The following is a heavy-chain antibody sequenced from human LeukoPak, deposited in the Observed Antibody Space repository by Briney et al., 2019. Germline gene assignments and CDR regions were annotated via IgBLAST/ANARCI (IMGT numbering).Heavy chain of an antibody. V-gene: IGHV3-23*01. CDR1: GFTFSSYA. J-gene: IGHJ4*02. Sequence: GGSLRLSCAASGFTFSSYAMSWVRQAPGKGLEWVSAISGSGGSTYYADSVKGRFTISRDNSKNTLYLQMNSLRAEDTAVYYCARVHGYCSGGSCYSRAFDYWGQGTLVTVSS. D-gene: IGHD2-15*01. CDR2: ISGSGGST. CDR3: ARVHGYCSGGSCYSRAFDY.